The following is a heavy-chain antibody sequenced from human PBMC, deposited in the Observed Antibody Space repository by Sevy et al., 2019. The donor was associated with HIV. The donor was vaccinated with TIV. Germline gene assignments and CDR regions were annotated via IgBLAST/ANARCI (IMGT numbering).Heavy chain of an antibody. CDR1: GFTFSDYY. J-gene: IGHJ4*02. CDR3: ARAPYSSTSCRGFDY. CDR2: ISSSGSTI. Sequence: GGCLRLSCAASGFTFSDYYMSWIRQAPGKGLEWVSYISSSGSTIYYADSVKGRFTISRDNAKNSLYLQMNSLRAEDAAGYYCARAPYSSTSCRGFDYWGQGTPVTVSS. D-gene: IGHD2-2*01. V-gene: IGHV3-11*01.